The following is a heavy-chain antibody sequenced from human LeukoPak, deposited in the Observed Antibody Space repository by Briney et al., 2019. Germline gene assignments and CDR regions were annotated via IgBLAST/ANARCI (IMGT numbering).Heavy chain of an antibody. V-gene: IGHV4-34*01. Sequence: SETLSLTCAVYGGSFSGYYWSWIRQPPGKGLEWIGEINHSGSTNYNPSLKSRVTISVDTSKNQFSLKLSPVTAADTAVYYCARVPYYYDSSGPQGAFDIWGQGTMVTVSS. D-gene: IGHD3-22*01. J-gene: IGHJ3*02. CDR1: GGSFSGYY. CDR2: INHSGST. CDR3: ARVPYYYDSSGPQGAFDI.